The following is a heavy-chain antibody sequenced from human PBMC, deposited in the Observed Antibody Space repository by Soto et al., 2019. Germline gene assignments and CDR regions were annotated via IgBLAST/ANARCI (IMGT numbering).Heavy chain of an antibody. D-gene: IGHD3-10*01. CDR3: ARLMGSYAFDI. J-gene: IGHJ3*02. V-gene: IGHV4-59*08. Sequence: PSETLSLTCTVSGGSISSYYWSWIRQPPGKGLGWIGYIYYSGSTNYNPSLKSRVTISVDTSKNQFSLKLSSVTAADTAVYYCARLMGSYAFDIWGQGTMVTVS. CDR1: GGSISSYY. CDR2: IYYSGST.